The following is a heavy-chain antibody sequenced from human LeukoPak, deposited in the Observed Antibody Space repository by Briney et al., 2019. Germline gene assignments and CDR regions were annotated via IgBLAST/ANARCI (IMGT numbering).Heavy chain of an antibody. Sequence: SETLSLTCTVSGGTIRGYYWSWVRQPPGKGLEWIAYIYYSGSTNYNPSLKSRVTISLDTSKNQFSLKLSSVTAADTAVYYCAVGATHYYMDVWGKGTTVTVSS. J-gene: IGHJ6*03. V-gene: IGHV4-59*08. CDR3: AVGATHYYMDV. D-gene: IGHD3-16*01. CDR2: IYYSGST. CDR1: GGTIRGYY.